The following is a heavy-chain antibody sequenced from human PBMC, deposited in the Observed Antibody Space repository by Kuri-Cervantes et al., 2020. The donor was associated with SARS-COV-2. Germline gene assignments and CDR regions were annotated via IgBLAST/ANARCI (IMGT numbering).Heavy chain of an antibody. V-gene: IGHV3-30*18. D-gene: IGHD2-21*01. CDR2: ISYDGKKK. Sequence: GGSLRLSCAASGFTFSNYDMHWVRQAPGKGLEWVAVISYDGKKKKCIGSGKGRFTISRDNSQNTVYLRMTNLRSEDTAMYYCAKDHFGVHDFWGQGTLVTVSS. CDR3: AKDHFGVHDF. J-gene: IGHJ4*02. CDR1: GFTFSNYD.